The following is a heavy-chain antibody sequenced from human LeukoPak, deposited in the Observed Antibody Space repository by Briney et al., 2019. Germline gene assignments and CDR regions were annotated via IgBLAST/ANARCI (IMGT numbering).Heavy chain of an antibody. CDR2: INAGNGNT. CDR1: GYTFTSYA. D-gene: IGHD6-13*01. CDR3: ERRKLVRDAFDI. Sequence: ASVKVSCKASGYTFTSYAMHWVRQAPGQRLEWMGWINAGNGNTKYSQKFQGRVTITRDTSASTAYMELSSLRSEDTAVYYCERRKLVRDAFDIWGQGTMVTVSS. V-gene: IGHV1-3*01. J-gene: IGHJ3*02.